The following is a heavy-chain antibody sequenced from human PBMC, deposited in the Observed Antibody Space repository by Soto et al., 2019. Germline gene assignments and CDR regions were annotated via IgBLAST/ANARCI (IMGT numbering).Heavy chain of an antibody. D-gene: IGHD5-18*01. CDR2: INPGNDNT. V-gene: IGHV1-3*05. CDR1: GYTFTSYS. CDR3: ARLAYTYGLATYGLDV. J-gene: IGHJ6*02. Sequence: QVQLVQSGAEEKKPGASVQVSCKASGYTFTSYSMHWVHQAPGQRLEWMGWINPGNDNTKYSQKFQGRVTMARDTSASTAYMELTSLGSEDTAVYYCARLAYTYGLATYGLDVWGQGTKVTVSS.